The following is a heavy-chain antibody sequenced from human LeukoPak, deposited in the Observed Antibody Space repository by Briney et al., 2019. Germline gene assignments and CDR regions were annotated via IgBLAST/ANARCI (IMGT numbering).Heavy chain of an antibody. V-gene: IGHV1-69*13. D-gene: IGHD6-13*01. CDR2: IIPIFGTA. CDR1: GGTFSSYA. J-gene: IGHJ4*02. CDR3: ARGPREQLLDY. Sequence: GASVRVSCKASGGTFSSYAISWVRQAPGQGLEWMGGIIPIFGTANYAQKFQGRVTITADESTSTAYMELSSLRSEDTAVYYCARGPREQLLDYWGQGTLVTVSS.